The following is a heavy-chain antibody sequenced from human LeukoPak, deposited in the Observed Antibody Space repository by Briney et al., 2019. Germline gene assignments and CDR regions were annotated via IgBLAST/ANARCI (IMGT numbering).Heavy chain of an antibody. Sequence: SETLSLTCAVSGYSISSGYYWGWIRQPPGKGLEWIGSIYHSGSTYYNPSLKSRVTISVDTSKNQFSLKLSSVTAADTAVYYCARLCSFLEWLCPPFDYWGQGTRVTVSS. V-gene: IGHV4-38-2*01. CDR3: ARLCSFLEWLCPPFDY. CDR2: IYHSGST. D-gene: IGHD3-3*01. J-gene: IGHJ4*02. CDR1: GYSISSGYY.